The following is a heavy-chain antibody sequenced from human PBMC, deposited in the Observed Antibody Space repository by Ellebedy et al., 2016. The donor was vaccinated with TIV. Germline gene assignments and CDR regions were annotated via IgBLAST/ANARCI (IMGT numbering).Heavy chain of an antibody. V-gene: IGHV1-46*01. CDR3: ASYNHKKSKAFDY. CDR1: GYTFTSFQ. CDR2: HDPSGGST. D-gene: IGHD3-10*01. J-gene: IGHJ4*02. Sequence: AASVKVSCTASGYTFTSFQLHWVRQAPGQGLEWMGIHDPSGGSTSYAQKFQGRVTMTREPSTSTVYMELRSLRSEDTAVYYCASYNHKKSKAFDYWGQGSLVTVSS.